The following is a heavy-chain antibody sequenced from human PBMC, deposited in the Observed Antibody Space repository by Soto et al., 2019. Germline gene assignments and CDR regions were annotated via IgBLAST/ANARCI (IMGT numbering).Heavy chain of an antibody. CDR3: ARPDYGSGSYPDY. CDR1: GFTFSSYA. D-gene: IGHD3-10*01. Sequence: QVQLVESGGGVVQPGRSLRLSCAASGFTFSSYAMQWVRQAPGKGLEWVAVISYDGSNKYYADSVKGRFTISRDNSKNTLYLQMNSLRAEDTAVYYSARPDYGSGSYPDYGGQGTLVTVSS. CDR2: ISYDGSNK. J-gene: IGHJ4*02. V-gene: IGHV3-30-3*01.